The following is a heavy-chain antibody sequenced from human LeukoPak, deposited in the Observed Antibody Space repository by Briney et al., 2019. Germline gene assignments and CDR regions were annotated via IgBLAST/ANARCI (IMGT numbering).Heavy chain of an antibody. V-gene: IGHV5-51*01. CDR1: GYYFTSYC. Sequence: GESLKISCKGSGYYFTSYCIGCLRQMPGKGLQWMGIIYPGDSDTRYSPSFQGQVTISADKSINTAYLQWSSLKASDTAMYYCARSLSSGWSDVFDIWGQGTMITVSS. J-gene: IGHJ3*02. D-gene: IGHD6-19*01. CDR3: ARSLSSGWSDVFDI. CDR2: IYPGDSDT.